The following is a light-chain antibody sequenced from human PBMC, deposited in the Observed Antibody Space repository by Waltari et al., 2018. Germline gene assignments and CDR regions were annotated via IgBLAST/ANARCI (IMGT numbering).Light chain of an antibody. V-gene: IGLV2-14*03. Sequence: QSALTQPASVSGSPGQSITISCTGTRSDVGVYNYVSWYQHHPGKAPKIMIYDVNDRPSGVSNRFSGSKSGNTASLTISGLQAEDEADYYCSSYRRSDIVVFGGGTKLTVL. CDR1: RSDVGVYNY. CDR2: DVN. J-gene: IGLJ2*01. CDR3: SSYRRSDIVV.